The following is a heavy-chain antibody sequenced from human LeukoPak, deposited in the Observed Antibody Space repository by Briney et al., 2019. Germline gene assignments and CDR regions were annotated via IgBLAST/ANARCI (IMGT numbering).Heavy chain of an antibody. CDR3: AKGGERYYNHYYMDV. V-gene: IGHV3-23*01. Sequence: GGSLRLSCAASGLTFSSYAMSWVRQAPGKGLEWVSAISGSGGSTYYADSVKGRFTVSRDNSNSTLYLQLHSLRAEDTAVYFCAKGGERYYNHYYMDVWGKGTTVTVSS. J-gene: IGHJ6*03. D-gene: IGHD3-16*01. CDR2: ISGSGGST. CDR1: GLTFSSYA.